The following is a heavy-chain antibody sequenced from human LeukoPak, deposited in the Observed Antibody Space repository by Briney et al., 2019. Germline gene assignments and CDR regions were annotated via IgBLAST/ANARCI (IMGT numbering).Heavy chain of an antibody. CDR1: GYSISSGYY. J-gene: IGHJ5*02. CDR3: ARDLTIAAAGGSGGYNWFDP. CDR2: IYRSGST. V-gene: IGHV4-38-2*02. Sequence: PSETLSLTCAVSGYSISSGYYWGWIRQPPGKGLEWIGSIYRSGSTYYNPSLKSRVTISVDTSKNQFSLKLSSVTAADTAVYYCARDLTIAAAGGSGGYNWFDPWGQGTRVTVSS. D-gene: IGHD6-13*01.